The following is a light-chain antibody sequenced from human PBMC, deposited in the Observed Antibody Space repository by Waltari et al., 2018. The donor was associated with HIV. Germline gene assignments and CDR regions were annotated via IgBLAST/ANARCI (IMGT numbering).Light chain of an antibody. CDR1: SSDVGSYNL. CDR2: EAS. J-gene: IGLJ3*02. V-gene: IGLV2-23*01. CDR3: CSYAGSSTLV. Sequence: QSALTQPASVSGSPGQSITISCTGTSSDVGSYNLVSWYQYHPGNPPKLMIYEASKLPSGVSNRFSGSKSGNTASLTISGLQAEDEADYYCCSYAGSSTLVFGGGTKLTVL.